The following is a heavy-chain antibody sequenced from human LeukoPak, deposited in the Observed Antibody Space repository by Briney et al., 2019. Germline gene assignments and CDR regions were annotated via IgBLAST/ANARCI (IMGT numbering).Heavy chain of an antibody. CDR2: ISGSGGST. J-gene: IGHJ4*02. Sequence: GGSLRLSCAASGFTFSSYAMSWVRQAPGKGLEWVPAISGSGGSTYYADSVKGRFTISRDNSKNTLYLQMNSLRAEDTAVYYCAKAGRDVHTLLVYWGQGTLVTVSS. D-gene: IGHD3-16*01. V-gene: IGHV3-23*01. CDR1: GFTFSSYA. CDR3: AKAGRDVHTLLVY.